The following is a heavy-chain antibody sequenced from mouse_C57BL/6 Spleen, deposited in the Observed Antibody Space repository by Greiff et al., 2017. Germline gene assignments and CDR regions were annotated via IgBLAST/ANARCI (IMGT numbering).Heavy chain of an antibody. CDR1: GYSITSGYY. CDR3: ASPIYYYGSSYWYFDV. D-gene: IGHD1-1*01. V-gene: IGHV3-6*01. CDR2: ISYDGSN. J-gene: IGHJ1*03. Sequence: EVQLQESGPGLVKPSQSLSLTCSVTGYSITSGYYWNWIRQFPGNKLEWMGYISYDGSNNYNPSLKNRISITRDTSKNQFFLKLNSVTTEDTATYYCASPIYYYGSSYWYFDVWGTGTTVTVSS.